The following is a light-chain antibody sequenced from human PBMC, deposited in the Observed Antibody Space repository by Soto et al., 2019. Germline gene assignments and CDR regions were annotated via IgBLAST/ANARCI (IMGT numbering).Light chain of an antibody. CDR3: QSYASSLSGSV. V-gene: IGLV1-40*01. J-gene: IGLJ3*02. CDR1: SSNIGAGYD. Sequence: QSVLTQPPSVSGAPGQRVTISCTGSSSNIGAGYDVHWYQQLPGTAPKLLIYGNSNRPSGVPDRFSGSKSGTSASLAITGLQPEDEADYYCQSYASSLSGSVFGAGTKLTVL. CDR2: GNS.